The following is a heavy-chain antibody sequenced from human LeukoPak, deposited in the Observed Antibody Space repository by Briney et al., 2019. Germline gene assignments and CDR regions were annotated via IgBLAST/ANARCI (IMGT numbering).Heavy chain of an antibody. J-gene: IGHJ3*02. CDR3: ARGDSGSPLYDAFDI. V-gene: IGHV1-18*01. CDR2: ISAYNGNT. D-gene: IGHD1-26*01. Sequence: PLASVKVSCKASGYTFTSYGISWVRQAPGQGLEWTGWISAYNGNTNYAQKLQGRVTMTTDTSTSTAYMELRSLRSDDTAVYYCARGDSGSPLYDAFDIWGQGTMVTVSS. CDR1: GYTFTSYG.